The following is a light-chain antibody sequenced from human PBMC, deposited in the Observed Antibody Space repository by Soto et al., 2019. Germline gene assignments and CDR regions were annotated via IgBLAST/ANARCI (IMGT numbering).Light chain of an antibody. J-gene: IGKJ5*01. V-gene: IGKV3-20*01. CDR1: QSVSSIY. CDR2: GAS. Sequence: EIVLTQSPGTLSLPPGERATLSCSASQSVSSIYLAWYQQKPGQAPRLLIYGASKRDTGIADRFSGSGSGTDFTLTISRLEPEDFAVYYCQQFDTSPITFGQGTRLEIK. CDR3: QQFDTSPIT.